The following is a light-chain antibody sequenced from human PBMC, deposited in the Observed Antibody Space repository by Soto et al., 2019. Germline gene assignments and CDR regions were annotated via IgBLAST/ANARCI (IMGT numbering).Light chain of an antibody. CDR2: EVN. CDR1: SRDVGGYNF. J-gene: IGLJ1*01. CDR3: SSYAGNNNRYV. V-gene: IGLV2-8*01. Sequence: QSVLTQPPSASGSPGQSVTISCTGTSRDVGGYNFVSWYQQHPGKAPKLMIYEVNKRPSGVPNRFSGSKSGNTASLTVSGLQAEYEADYYCSSYAGNNNRYVFGTGTKLTVL.